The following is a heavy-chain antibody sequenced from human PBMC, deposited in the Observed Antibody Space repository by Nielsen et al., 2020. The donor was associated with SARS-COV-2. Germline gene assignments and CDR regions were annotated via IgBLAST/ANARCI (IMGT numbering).Heavy chain of an antibody. Sequence: SDTLSLTCTVSGGSISSYSWSWIRQPPGKGLDWIGYIYYSGSTNYNPSLKSRVTISVDTSKTQFSLKLSSVTSADTAVYYCAREGFWKGSDAFDIWGQGTMVTVSS. V-gene: IGHV4-59*01. CDR2: IYYSGST. D-gene: IGHD1-1*01. J-gene: IGHJ3*02. CDR1: GGSISSYS. CDR3: AREGFWKGSDAFDI.